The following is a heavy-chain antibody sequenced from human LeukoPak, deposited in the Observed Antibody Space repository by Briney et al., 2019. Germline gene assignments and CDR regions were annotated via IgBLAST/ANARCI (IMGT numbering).Heavy chain of an antibody. D-gene: IGHD6-19*01. Sequence: GGSLRLSCAASGFTFNYYGMHWVRQAPGKGLEWVAFISYDGSKKYYGESVKGRFTISRDDPKNTLYLQMDSLRAEDTAVYHCGRDLTYSGWYYFDCWGQGTLVTVSS. V-gene: IGHV3-30*02. CDR3: GRDLTYSGWYYFDC. CDR1: GFTFNYYG. CDR2: ISYDGSKK. J-gene: IGHJ4*02.